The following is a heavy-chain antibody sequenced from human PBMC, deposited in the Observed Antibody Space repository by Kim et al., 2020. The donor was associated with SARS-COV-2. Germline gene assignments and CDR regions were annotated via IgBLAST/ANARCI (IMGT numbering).Heavy chain of an antibody. CDR2: ISSSSSYI. V-gene: IGHV3-21*01. D-gene: IGHD2-21*01. J-gene: IGHJ5*02. CDR3: ARDPMIASNWFDP. Sequence: GGSLRLSCAASGFTFSSYSMNWVRQAPGKGLEWVSSISSSSSYIYYADSVKGRFTISRDNAKNSLYLQMNSLRAEDTAVYYCARDPMIASNWFDPWGQGTLVTVSS. CDR1: GFTFSSYS.